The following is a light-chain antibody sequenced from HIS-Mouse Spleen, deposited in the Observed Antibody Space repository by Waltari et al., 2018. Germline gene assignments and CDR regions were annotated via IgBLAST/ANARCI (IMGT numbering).Light chain of an antibody. J-gene: IGLJ3*02. CDR2: EGS. V-gene: IGLV2-23*01. CDR3: CSYAGSSTWV. CDR1: SRDVGRYNL. Sequence: QSALTQPAPVSGSPGPSITISCTGTSRDVGRYNLVSRYQQHPGKAPKRMIYEGSKRPSGVSNRFSGSKSGNTASLTISGLQAEDEADYYCCSYAGSSTWVFGGGTKLTVL.